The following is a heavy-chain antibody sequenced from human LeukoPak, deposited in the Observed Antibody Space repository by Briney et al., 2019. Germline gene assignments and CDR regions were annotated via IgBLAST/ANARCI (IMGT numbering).Heavy chain of an antibody. J-gene: IGHJ4*02. Sequence: ASVKVSCKASGYTFTGYYMHWVRQAPGQGLEWMGWINPSSGGTNYAQKFQGRVTMTRDTSISTAYMEPSRLRSDDTAVYYCARLPGIAVAGTGWGQGTLVTVSS. CDR1: GYTFTGYY. CDR3: ARLPGIAVAGTG. V-gene: IGHV1-2*02. D-gene: IGHD6-19*01. CDR2: INPSSGGT.